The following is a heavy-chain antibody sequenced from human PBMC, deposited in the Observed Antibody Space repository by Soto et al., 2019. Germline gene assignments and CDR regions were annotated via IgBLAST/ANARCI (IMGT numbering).Heavy chain of an antibody. D-gene: IGHD6-19*01. V-gene: IGHV4-61*08. J-gene: IGHJ4*02. CDR2: TYYNGDT. Sequence: TSETLSLTCTVSDDSFRGAEYYWSWIRQPLGKGPEWIGYTYYNGDTKYNPALRSRVTMSEDTSKNQFSLRLSSVTAADTAVYFCARGPAYIDGWRTFDLWGRGXLVTVSS. CDR3: ARGPAYIDGWRTFDL. CDR1: DDSFRGAEYY.